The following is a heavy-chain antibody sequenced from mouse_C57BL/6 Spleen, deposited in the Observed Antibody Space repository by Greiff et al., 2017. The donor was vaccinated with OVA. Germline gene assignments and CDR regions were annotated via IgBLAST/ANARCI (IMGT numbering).Heavy chain of an antibody. D-gene: IGHD2-4*01. CDR1: GYAFSSSW. V-gene: IGHV1-82*01. Sequence: VQLQQSGPELVKPGASVKISCKASGYAFSSSWMNWVKQRPGKGLEWIGRIYPGDGDTNYNGKFKGKATLTADKSSSTAYMQLSSLTSEDSAVYFCARSGGLPFADWGQGTLVTVSA. J-gene: IGHJ3*01. CDR2: IYPGDGDT. CDR3: ARSGGLPFAD.